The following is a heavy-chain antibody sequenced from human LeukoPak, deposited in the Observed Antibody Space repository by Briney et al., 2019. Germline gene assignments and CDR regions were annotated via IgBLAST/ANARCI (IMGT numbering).Heavy chain of an antibody. CDR1: GGSFSGYN. V-gene: IGHV4-34*01. Sequence: SETLSLTCAVYGGSFSGYNWNWIRQPPGKGLEWIGEISHSATTNYNPALKSRVTMSVDTSKNQISLKLISVTAADTAVYYCARGSPKLDSWGQGTLVSVSS. CDR2: ISHSATT. CDR3: ARGSPKLDS. J-gene: IGHJ5*01.